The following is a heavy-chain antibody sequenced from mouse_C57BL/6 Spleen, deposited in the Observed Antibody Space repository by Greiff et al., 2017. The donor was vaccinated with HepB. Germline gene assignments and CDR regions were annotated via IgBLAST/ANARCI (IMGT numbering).Heavy chain of an antibody. CDR3: ARNAGLRWGNFDY. D-gene: IGHD2-4*01. Sequence: EVKLVESGGGLVKPGGSLKLSCAASGFTFSDYGMHWVRQAPEKGLEWVAYISSGSSTIYYADTVKGRFTISRDNAKNTLFLQMTSLRSEDTAMYYCARNAGLRWGNFDYWGQGTTLTVSS. V-gene: IGHV5-17*01. CDR1: GFTFSDYG. J-gene: IGHJ2*01. CDR2: ISSGSSTI.